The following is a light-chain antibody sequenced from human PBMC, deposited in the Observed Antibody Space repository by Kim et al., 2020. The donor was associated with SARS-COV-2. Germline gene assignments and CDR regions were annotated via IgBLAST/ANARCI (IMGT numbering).Light chain of an antibody. V-gene: IGKV1-6*01. CDR3: LHDYNYVWT. J-gene: IGKJ1*01. CDR2: AAS. CDR1: QGIRNE. Sequence: AIQMTQSPPSLSASVGDRVNITCRASQGIRNELGWYQQKPGKAPKLLIYAASSLQSGVPSRFSGSGSGTDFTLTISSLQPEDFATYYCLHDYNYVWTFGQGTKVEI.